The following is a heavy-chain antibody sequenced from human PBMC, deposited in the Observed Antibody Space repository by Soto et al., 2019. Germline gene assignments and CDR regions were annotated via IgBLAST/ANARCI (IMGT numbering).Heavy chain of an antibody. D-gene: IGHD3-3*01. CDR3: AKGDYDFWSGYSPTRYETKYYYYGMDV. CDR1: GFTFSSYA. Sequence: PGGSLRLPCAASGFTFSSYAMSWVRQAPGKGLEWVSAISGSGGSTYYADSVKGRFTISRDNSKNTLYLRMNSLRAEDTAVYYCAKGDYDFWSGYSPTRYETKYYYYGMDVWGQGPTVTVSS. J-gene: IGHJ6*02. CDR2: ISGSGGST. V-gene: IGHV3-23*01.